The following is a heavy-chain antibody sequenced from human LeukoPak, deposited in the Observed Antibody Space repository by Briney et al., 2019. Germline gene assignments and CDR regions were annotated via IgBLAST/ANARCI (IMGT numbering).Heavy chain of an antibody. CDR3: ARDGRDGSYYYFDY. CDR1: GFTVSSNY. D-gene: IGHD1-26*01. J-gene: IGHJ4*02. V-gene: IGHV3-53*01. CDR2: IYSGGST. Sequence: PGGSLRLSCAASGFTVSSNYMSWVRQAPGKGLEWVSVIYSGGSTYYANSVKGRFTISRDNSKNTLYLQMNSLRAEDTAVYYCARDGRDGSYYYFDYWGQGTLVTVSS.